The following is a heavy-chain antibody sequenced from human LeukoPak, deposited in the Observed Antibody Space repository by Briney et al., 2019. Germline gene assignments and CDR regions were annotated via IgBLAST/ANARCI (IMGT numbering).Heavy chain of an antibody. D-gene: IGHD1-1*01. V-gene: IGHV4-38-2*02. Sequence: PSETLSLTCTVSGYSISTGYYWDWIRQPPGKGLEWIGTFYHGGSTYYNPSLKSRVTISVDTSKNQFSLNLTSVTAADTAVYYCARRTTGTTNRLSAFDIWGQGTMVTVSS. CDR1: GYSISTGYY. J-gene: IGHJ3*02. CDR2: FYHGGST. CDR3: ARRTTGTTNRLSAFDI.